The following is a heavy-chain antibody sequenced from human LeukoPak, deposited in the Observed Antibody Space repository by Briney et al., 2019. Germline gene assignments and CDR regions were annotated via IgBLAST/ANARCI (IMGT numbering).Heavy chain of an antibody. V-gene: IGHV3-48*02. CDR1: GFTFSSYS. Sequence: GGSLRLSCAASGFTFSSYSMNWVRQAPGKGLEWVSYISSSSGTTYYAVSVKGRFTISRDNAKNSLYVQMNSLRDEDTALYYCARGFSYEDNYYYYGLDVWGQGTAVTVSS. J-gene: IGHJ6*02. D-gene: IGHD3-3*01. CDR3: ARGFSYEDNYYYYGLDV. CDR2: ISSSSGTT.